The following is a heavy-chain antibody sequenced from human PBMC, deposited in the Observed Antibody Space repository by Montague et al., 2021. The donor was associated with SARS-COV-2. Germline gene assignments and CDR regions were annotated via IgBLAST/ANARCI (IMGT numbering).Heavy chain of an antibody. J-gene: IGHJ5*02. CDR1: GGSITSFS. V-gene: IGHV4-59*01. D-gene: IGHD2-15*01. CDR3: AGVQGYCNYMRCYPFFDR. CDR2: ISYSCST. Sequence: SETLPLTCSVSGGSITSFSWSWIRQPPGKGLEWIGYISYSCSTDYSPSLESRVTISVDTSKNQISLELSSVTAADTAVYYCAGVQGYCNYMRCYPFFDRWGQGTLVTVSS.